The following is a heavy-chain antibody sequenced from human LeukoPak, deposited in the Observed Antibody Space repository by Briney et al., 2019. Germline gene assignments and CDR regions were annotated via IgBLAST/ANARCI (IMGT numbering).Heavy chain of an antibody. CDR3: ARDQEAFDY. Sequence: ASVKVSCKASGYSFTSNYIHWVRQAPGQGLEWMGMIYPRDGSTSYAQKFQGRVTVTRDTSSSTVHMELSGLRSEDTAVYYCARDQEAFDYWGQGTLVTVSS. V-gene: IGHV1-46*01. J-gene: IGHJ4*02. CDR1: GYSFTSNY. CDR2: IYPRDGST.